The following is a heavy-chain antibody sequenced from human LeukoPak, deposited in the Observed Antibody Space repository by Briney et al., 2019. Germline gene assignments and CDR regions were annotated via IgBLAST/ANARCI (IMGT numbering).Heavy chain of an antibody. D-gene: IGHD3-22*01. V-gene: IGHV3-23*01. CDR2: IRGSGGRT. J-gene: IGHJ4*02. Sequence: PGGSLRLSCAASGFTLSSYSMSLVRQAPREGLEWVAPIRGSGGRTYYANSLKARFTIPRTNSKNTLNLQMNSLRAEDTAVYYCAKFSLIVVAPINSYYFDYWGQGTLVTVSS. CDR1: GFTLSSYS. CDR3: AKFSLIVVAPINSYYFDY.